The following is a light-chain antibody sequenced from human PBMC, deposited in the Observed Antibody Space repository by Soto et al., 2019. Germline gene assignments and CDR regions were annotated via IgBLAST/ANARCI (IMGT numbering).Light chain of an antibody. CDR1: XXXVGGYNF. CDR3: CSYTSSTSYV. J-gene: IGLJ1*01. V-gene: IGLV2-14*01. Sequence: QPASXSXSPGQSITISXXXTXXXVGGYNFVSWYQQYPGKAPKLMXXXXXXXXSGVSNRFSGSKSGTTASLTISGLQAEDEADYYCCSYTSSTSYVFGTGTKLTVL. CDR2: XXX.